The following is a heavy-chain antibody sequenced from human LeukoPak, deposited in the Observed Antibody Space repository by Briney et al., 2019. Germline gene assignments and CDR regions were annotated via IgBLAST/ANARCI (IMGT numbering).Heavy chain of an antibody. D-gene: IGHD3-9*01. J-gene: IGHJ4*02. CDR1: GFTFSSYW. CDR3: ARDGYYDILTGTDF. CDR2: IKQDGSEK. Sequence: GGSLRLSCAASGFTFSSYWMSWVRQDPGKGLEWVANIKQDGSEKYYVDSVKRRFAISRDNAKNSLYLRMNSLRSDDTAVYYCARDGYYDILTGTDFWGQGTLVTVSS. V-gene: IGHV3-7*03.